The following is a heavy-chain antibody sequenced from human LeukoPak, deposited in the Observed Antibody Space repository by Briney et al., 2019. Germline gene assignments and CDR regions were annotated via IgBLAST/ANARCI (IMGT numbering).Heavy chain of an antibody. Sequence: GASVKVSCKASGYTFTSYNINWVRQAPGQGLEWMGWISAYNGNTNYAQKLQGRVTMTTDTSTSTAYMELRSLRSDDTAVYYCARGPAYYDILTGYIDYWGQGTLVTVSS. CDR1: GYTFTSYN. CDR2: ISAYNGNT. J-gene: IGHJ4*02. D-gene: IGHD3-9*01. CDR3: ARGPAYYDILTGYIDY. V-gene: IGHV1-18*01.